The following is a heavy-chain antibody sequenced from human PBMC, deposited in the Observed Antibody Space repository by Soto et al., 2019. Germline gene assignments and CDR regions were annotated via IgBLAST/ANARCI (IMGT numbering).Heavy chain of an antibody. CDR1: GYTFTNYG. Sequence: ASVKVSCRASGYTFTNYGITWVRQAPGQGLEWMGWISAYNGNTDYAQSVQDRVTMTTDTSTSTAYMELRSLRSDDTAVYYCARDGGDIVGGIVGAIGNWFDAWGQGTLVTVSS. CDR3: ARDGGDIVGGIVGAIGNWFDA. J-gene: IGHJ5*02. D-gene: IGHD2-15*01. V-gene: IGHV1-18*01. CDR2: ISAYNGNT.